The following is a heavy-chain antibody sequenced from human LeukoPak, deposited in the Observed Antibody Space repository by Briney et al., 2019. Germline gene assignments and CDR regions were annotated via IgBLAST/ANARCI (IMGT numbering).Heavy chain of an antibody. J-gene: IGHJ6*03. V-gene: IGHV3-7*01. Sequence: GGSLRLSCAASGFSFSSYWMSWVRQAPGKGLEWVANIKQDGSEKCYVDSVKGRFTISTDNAKNSLYLQMNSLRAEDTAVYYCARDAQYYDFWSGYYDYYYYMDVWGKGTTVTVSS. CDR3: ARDAQYYDFWSGYYDYYYYMDV. D-gene: IGHD3-3*01. CDR1: GFSFSSYW. CDR2: IKQDGSEK.